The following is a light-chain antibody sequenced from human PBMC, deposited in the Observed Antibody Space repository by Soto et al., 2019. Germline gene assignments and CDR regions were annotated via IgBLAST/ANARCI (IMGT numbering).Light chain of an antibody. CDR2: EGG. J-gene: IGLJ2*01. V-gene: IGLV2-23*01. Sequence: QSALTQPASVSGSPGRSITISCTGTSSDVGSYNLVSWYQQHPGKAPKLMIYEGGKRPSGVSNRFSGSKSGYTASLTISGLQAEVEADYYCCSYAGSSPSVVFGGGTNLTVL. CDR3: CSYAGSSPSVV. CDR1: SSDVGSYNL.